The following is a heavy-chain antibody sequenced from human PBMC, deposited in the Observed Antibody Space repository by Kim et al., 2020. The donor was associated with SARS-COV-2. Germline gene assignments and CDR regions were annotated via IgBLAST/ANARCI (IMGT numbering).Heavy chain of an antibody. CDR1: GFTFNNYA. CDR3: VKEGGRGVFGYNYYAMD. Sequence: GGSLRLSCTVSGFTFNNYAMSWVRLAPGKGLEWVSGISGSGGTIYYADSVKGRFTMSRDNSKNTLYLQTSSLRAEDTAVYYCVKEGGRGVFGYNYYAMD. D-gene: IGHD2-15*01. V-gene: IGHV3-23*01. CDR2: ISGSGGTI. J-gene: IGHJ6*01.